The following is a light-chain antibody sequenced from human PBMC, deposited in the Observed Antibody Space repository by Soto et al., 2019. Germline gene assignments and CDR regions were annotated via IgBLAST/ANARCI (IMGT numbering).Light chain of an antibody. J-gene: IGKJ1*01. CDR1: QSVSSSY. CDR3: QQYGRLTRT. CDR2: GAS. V-gene: IGKV3-20*01. Sequence: EIVLTQSPGTLSLSPGERATLSCRASQSVSSSYLAWYQQKPGQAPRLLIYGASSRATGIPDRFSGSGSGTDFTFTIRRLEPEDFAVYFCQQYGRLTRTFGQGTKVEIK.